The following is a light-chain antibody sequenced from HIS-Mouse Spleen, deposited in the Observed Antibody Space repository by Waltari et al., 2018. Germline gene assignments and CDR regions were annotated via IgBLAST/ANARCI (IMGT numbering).Light chain of an antibody. CDR3: SSYTSSSTWV. J-gene: IGLJ3*02. CDR1: SSHVRGYNY. CDR2: DVS. V-gene: IGLV2-14*03. Sequence: QSALTQPASVSGSPGQSITISRTGTSSHVRGYNYVSWYQQHPCKAPKLMIYDVSNRPSGVSNRFSGSKSGNTASLTISGLQAEDEADYYCSSYTSSSTWVFGGGTKLTVL.